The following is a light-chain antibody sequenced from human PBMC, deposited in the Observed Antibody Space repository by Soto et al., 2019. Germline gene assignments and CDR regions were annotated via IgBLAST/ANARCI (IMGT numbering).Light chain of an antibody. J-gene: IGLJ1*01. Sequence: QSALTQPASVSGSPGQSITISCTGTSSDVGDYNYVSWCQQHPGKAPKLMIYDVSNRPSGVSNRFSGSKSGNTASLTISGLQAEDEADYYCRSYSSTSTRVFGTGTKLTVL. CDR1: SSDVGDYNY. V-gene: IGLV2-14*01. CDR3: RSYSSTSTRV. CDR2: DVS.